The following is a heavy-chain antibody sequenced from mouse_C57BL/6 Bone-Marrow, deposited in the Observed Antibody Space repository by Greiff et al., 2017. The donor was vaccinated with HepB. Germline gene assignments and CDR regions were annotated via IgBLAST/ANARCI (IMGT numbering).Heavy chain of an antibody. D-gene: IGHD2-1*01. CDR3: ARRGNYTPYYFDY. CDR2: ILPGSGST. CDR1: GYTFTGYW. Sequence: VKVVESGAQLMKPGASVKLSCKATGYTFTGYWIEWVKQRPGHGLEWIGEILPGSGSTNYNEKFKGKATFTADTSSNTAYMQLSSLTTEDSAIYYCARRGNYTPYYFDYWGQGTTLTVSS. J-gene: IGHJ2*01. V-gene: IGHV1-9*01.